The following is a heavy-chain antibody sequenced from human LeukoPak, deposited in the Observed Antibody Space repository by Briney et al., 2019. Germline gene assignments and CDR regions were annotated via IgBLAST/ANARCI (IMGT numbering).Heavy chain of an antibody. Sequence: SETLSLTCAVYGGSFSGYYWSWIRQPPGNGLEWIGEINHSGSTNYNPSLKSRVTISVDTSKNQFSLKLSSVTAADTAVYYCARPTYYYDSSGYPSVVYAFDIWGQGTMVTVSS. CDR1: GGSFSGYY. J-gene: IGHJ3*02. V-gene: IGHV4-34*01. CDR2: INHSGST. D-gene: IGHD3-22*01. CDR3: ARPTYYYDSSGYPSVVYAFDI.